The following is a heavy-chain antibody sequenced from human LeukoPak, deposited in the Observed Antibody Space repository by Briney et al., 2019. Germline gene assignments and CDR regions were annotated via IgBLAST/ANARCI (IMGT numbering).Heavy chain of an antibody. J-gene: IGHJ6*03. CDR2: ISSSSSYI. V-gene: IGHV3-21*01. D-gene: IGHD3-22*01. Sequence: GGSLRLSCAASGFTFSSYSMNWVRQAPGKGLEWVSSISSSSSYIYYADSVKGRFTISRDNAKNSLYLQMNSLRAEDTAVYYCARDGATMIVVVTSYYMDVWGEGTTVTVSS. CDR1: GFTFSSYS. CDR3: ARDGATMIVVVTSYYMDV.